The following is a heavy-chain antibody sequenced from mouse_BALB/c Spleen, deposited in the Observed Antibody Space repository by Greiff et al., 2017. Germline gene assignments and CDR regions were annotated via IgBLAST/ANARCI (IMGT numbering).Heavy chain of an antibody. CDR3: ARSYYDFFAY. D-gene: IGHD2-4*01. V-gene: IGHV3-2*02. Sequence: EVMLVESGPGLVKPSQSLSLTCTVTGYSITSDYAWNWIRQFPGNKLEWMGYISYSGSTSYNPSLKSRISITRDTSKNQFFLQLNSVTTEDTATYYCARSYYDFFAYWGQGTLVTVSA. CDR2: ISYSGST. CDR1: GYSITSDYA. J-gene: IGHJ3*01.